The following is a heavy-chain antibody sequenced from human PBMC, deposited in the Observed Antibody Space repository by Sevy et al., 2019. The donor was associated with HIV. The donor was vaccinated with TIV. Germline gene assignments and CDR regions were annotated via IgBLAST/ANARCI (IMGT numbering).Heavy chain of an antibody. J-gene: IGHJ4*02. D-gene: IGHD3-10*01. Sequence: GGSLRLSCAASGLVFSDFAMHWVRQAPGKGLEWVALISYDGSNKYYAESVKGRFTISRDNSKRTLYLQMNSLRTEDTAIYYCAKDFHVFGSPSVYYFDFWAQGTLVTVSS. CDR1: GLVFSDFA. CDR2: ISYDGSNK. V-gene: IGHV3-30*18. CDR3: AKDFHVFGSPSVYYFDF.